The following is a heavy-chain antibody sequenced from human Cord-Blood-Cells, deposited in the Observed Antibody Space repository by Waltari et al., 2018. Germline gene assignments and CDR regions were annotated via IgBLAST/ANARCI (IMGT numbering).Heavy chain of an antibody. V-gene: IGHV5-51*01. D-gene: IGHD6-6*01. Sequence: ELQLVQSGAEVKKPGESLKISCKGSGYSFTSHWLGWVRQMAGKGPEWMGIIYPGDSDTRYSPSFQGQVTISADKSISTAYLQWSSLKASDTAMYYCARQVSSIAALNWFDPWGQGTLVTVSS. CDR1: GYSFTSHW. J-gene: IGHJ5*02. CDR2: IYPGDSDT. CDR3: ARQVSSIAALNWFDP.